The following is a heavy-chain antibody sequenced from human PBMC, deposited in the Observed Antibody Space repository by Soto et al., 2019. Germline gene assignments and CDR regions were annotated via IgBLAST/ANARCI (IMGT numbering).Heavy chain of an antibody. CDR3: ARGTWILDSLDY. V-gene: IGHV3-30-3*01. D-gene: IGHD5-12*01. CDR2: ISYDGSNK. CDR1: GFTFSSYA. Sequence: QVQLVESGGGVVQPGRSLRLSCAASGFTFSSYAMHWVRQAPGKGLEWVAVISYDGSNKYYADSVKGRFTISRDNSKNTLYLQMNSLRAEDTAVYYCARGTWILDSLDYWGQGTLVTVSS. J-gene: IGHJ4*02.